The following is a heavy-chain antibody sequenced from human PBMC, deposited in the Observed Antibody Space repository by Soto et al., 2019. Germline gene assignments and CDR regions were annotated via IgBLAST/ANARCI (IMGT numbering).Heavy chain of an antibody. CDR1: GGSISSGDYY. D-gene: IGHD4-17*01. J-gene: IGHJ1*01. CDR2: IYYSGST. CDR3: ARLYGDYDEYFQH. V-gene: IGHV4-61*08. Sequence: PSETLSLTCTVSGGSISSGDYYWSWIRQPPGKGLEWIGYIYYSGSTNYNPSLKSRVTISVDTSKNQFSLKLSSVTAADTAVYYCARLYGDYDEYFQHWGQGTLVTVSS.